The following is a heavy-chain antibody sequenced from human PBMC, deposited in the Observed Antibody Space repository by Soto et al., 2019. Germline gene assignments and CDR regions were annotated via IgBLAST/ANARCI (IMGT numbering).Heavy chain of an antibody. Sequence: GGSLRLSCAASGFTFSNFAMSWVRQAPGRGLEWVSAISASGGSINYADSVKGRFTISRDNSRNTVYLQMNSLGAEDSAVYFCAKGAGYSSGWTDYWGQGTPVTLSS. CDR1: GFTFSNFA. CDR3: AKGAGYSSGWTDY. D-gene: IGHD6-19*01. J-gene: IGHJ4*02. CDR2: ISASGGSI. V-gene: IGHV3-23*01.